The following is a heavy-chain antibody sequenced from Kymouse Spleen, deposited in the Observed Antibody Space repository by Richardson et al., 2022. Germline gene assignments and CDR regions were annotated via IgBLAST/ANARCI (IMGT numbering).Heavy chain of an antibody. J-gene: IGHJ6*02. CDR3: ARDQVAARQNYGMDV. V-gene: IGHV3-53*01. D-gene: IGHD6-6*01. CDR2: IYSGGST. Sequence: EVQLVESGGGLIQPGGSLRLSCAASGFTVSSNYMSWVRQAPGKGLEWVSVIYSGGSTYYADSVKGRFTISRDNSKNTLYLQMNSLRAEDTAVYYCARDQVAARQNYGMDVWGQGTTVTVSS. CDR1: GFTVSSNY.